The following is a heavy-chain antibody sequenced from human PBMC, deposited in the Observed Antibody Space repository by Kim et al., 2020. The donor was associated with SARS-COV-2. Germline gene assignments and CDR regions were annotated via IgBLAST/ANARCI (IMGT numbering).Heavy chain of an antibody. D-gene: IGHD3-16*01. Sequence: GGSLRLSCAASGFTFSSCGMHWVRQAPGKGLEWMAVISYDGSNKYYAESVKGRFTISRDNSKNTLYLQMNSLRPEDTAVYYCAKGDWGFYYSPMDVWGQGTTVTVSS. V-gene: IGHV3-30*18. J-gene: IGHJ6*02. CDR2: ISYDGSNK. CDR1: GFTFSSCG. CDR3: AKGDWGFYYSPMDV.